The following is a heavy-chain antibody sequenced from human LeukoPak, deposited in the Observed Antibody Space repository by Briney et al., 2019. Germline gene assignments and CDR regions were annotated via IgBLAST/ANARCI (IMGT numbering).Heavy chain of an antibody. D-gene: IGHD4-17*01. J-gene: IGHJ4*02. Sequence: SGGSLRLSCAASGFTFSGYWMSWVRQAPGKGLEWVANINKDGSERYNVDSVKGRFTISRDNANKSLYLQTNSLRAEDTSVYYCARESKGRSKIDYWGQGTLVTVSS. V-gene: IGHV3-7*01. CDR2: INKDGSER. CDR3: ARESKGRSKIDY. CDR1: GFTFSGYW.